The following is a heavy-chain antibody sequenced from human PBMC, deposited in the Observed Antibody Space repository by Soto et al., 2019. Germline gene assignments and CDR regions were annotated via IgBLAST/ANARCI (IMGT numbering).Heavy chain of an antibody. V-gene: IGHV4-30-2*01. D-gene: IGHD5-12*01. CDR3: ARAWGGYSGYDLPPDYYGMDV. CDR1: GGSISSGGYS. Sequence: PSETLSLTCAVSGGSISSGGYSWSWIRQPPGKCLEWIGYIYHSGSTYYNPSLKSRVTISVDRSKNQFSLKLSPVTAADTAVYYCARAWGGYSGYDLPPDYYGMDVWGQGTTVTVSS. J-gene: IGHJ6*02. CDR2: IYHSGST.